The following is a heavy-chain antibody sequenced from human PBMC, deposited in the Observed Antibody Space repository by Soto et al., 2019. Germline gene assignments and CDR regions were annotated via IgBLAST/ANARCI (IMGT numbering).Heavy chain of an antibody. V-gene: IGHV5-51*01. CDR2: IYPGDSDT. D-gene: IGHD6-6*01. CDR3: ARQGVEYSSSSQYYYYYYGMDV. CDR1: GYSFTSYW. Sequence: PGESLKISCKGSGYSFTSYWIGWVRQMPGKGLEWIGIIYPGDSDTRYSPSFQGQVTISADKSISTAYLQWSSLKASDTAMYYCARQGVEYSSSSQYYYYYYGMDVWGQGTTVTVSS. J-gene: IGHJ6*02.